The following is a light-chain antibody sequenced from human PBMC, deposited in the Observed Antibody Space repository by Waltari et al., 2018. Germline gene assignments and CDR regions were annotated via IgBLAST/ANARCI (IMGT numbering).Light chain of an antibody. CDR1: DSDVGAYDF. J-gene: IGLJ1*01. V-gene: IGLV2-14*01. CDR2: EVS. CDR3: SSYTTSSAPGV. Sequence: QSALTQPASVSGSPGQSITISCSGTDSDVGAYDFVSWYQQHPGKAPHLIIYEVSNRPSWISNRFSASKSGNTASLTISGLQAEDEADYDCSSYTTSSAPGVFGTGTRVTVL.